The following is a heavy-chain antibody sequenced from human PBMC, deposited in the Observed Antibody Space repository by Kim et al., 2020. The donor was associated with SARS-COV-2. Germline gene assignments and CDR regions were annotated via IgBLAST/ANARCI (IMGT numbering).Heavy chain of an antibody. Sequence: SETLSLTCAVYGGSFRGYYWSWIRQPPGKGLEWIGEISHSGSTNYNPSLKSRVTISVDTSKNQFSLKLSSVTAADTAVYYCARSGQDIVVVVAVYYYYYYMDVWGKGTTVTVSS. CDR2: ISHSGST. D-gene: IGHD2-15*01. CDR3: ARSGQDIVVVVAVYYYYYYMDV. V-gene: IGHV4-34*01. CDR1: GGSFRGYY. J-gene: IGHJ6*03.